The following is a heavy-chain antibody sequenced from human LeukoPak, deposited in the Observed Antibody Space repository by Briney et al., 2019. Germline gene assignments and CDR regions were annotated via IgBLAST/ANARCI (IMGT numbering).Heavy chain of an antibody. CDR3: AKDRGSSGNYRHFDY. CDR2: ISGSGVYT. D-gene: IGHD6-19*01. J-gene: IGHJ4*02. Sequence: GGSLRLSCAASGFTFSSSGMHWVRQAPGKGLEWVSSISGSGVYTFYADSVKGRFTISTDSSKSTVYLQMNSLRAEDTAVYFCAKDRGSSGNYRHFDYWGQGTLVTVSS. CDR1: GFTFSSSG. V-gene: IGHV3-23*01.